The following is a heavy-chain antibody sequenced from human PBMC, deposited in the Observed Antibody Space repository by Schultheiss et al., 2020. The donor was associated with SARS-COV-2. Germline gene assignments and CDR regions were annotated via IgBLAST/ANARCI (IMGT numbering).Heavy chain of an antibody. V-gene: IGHV3-48*03. J-gene: IGHJ6*02. CDR2: ISSSGSTI. CDR1: GFTFSSYE. Sequence: GGSLRLSCAASGFTFSSYEMNWVRQAPGKGLEWVSYISSSGSTIYYADSVKGRFTISRDNAKNSLYLQMNSLRAEDTAVYYCANVLLWFGELNYYYYGMDVWGQGTTVTVSS. CDR3: ANVLLWFGELNYYYYGMDV. D-gene: IGHD3-10*01.